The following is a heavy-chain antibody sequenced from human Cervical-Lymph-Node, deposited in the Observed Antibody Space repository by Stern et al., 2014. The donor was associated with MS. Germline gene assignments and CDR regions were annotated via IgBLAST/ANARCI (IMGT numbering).Heavy chain of an antibody. CDR2: IYYSGST. Sequence: QLQLQESGPGLVKPSQTLSLTCTVSGGSFSSGGYYWSWLRPHPGKGLEWLGYIYYSGSTYYNPSLKRLITISVDSSNNPLLLVLSSVTAADTAVYYCGREGGYDEYNWFDPWGQGTLVTVSS. D-gene: IGHD5-12*01. CDR3: GREGGYDEYNWFDP. CDR1: GGSFSSGGYY. V-gene: IGHV4-31*01. J-gene: IGHJ5*02.